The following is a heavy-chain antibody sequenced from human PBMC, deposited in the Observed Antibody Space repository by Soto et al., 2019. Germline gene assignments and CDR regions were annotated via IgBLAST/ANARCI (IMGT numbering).Heavy chain of an antibody. Sequence: SETLSLTCTVSGGSISSGGYYWSWIRQHPGKGLEWIGYIYYSGSTYYNPSLKSRVTISVDTSKNQFSLKLSSVTAADTAVYYCARVLDYYDSSGFDYWGQGTLVTVSS. CDR3: ARVLDYYDSSGFDY. D-gene: IGHD3-22*01. CDR1: GGSISSGGYY. CDR2: IYYSGST. J-gene: IGHJ4*02. V-gene: IGHV4-31*03.